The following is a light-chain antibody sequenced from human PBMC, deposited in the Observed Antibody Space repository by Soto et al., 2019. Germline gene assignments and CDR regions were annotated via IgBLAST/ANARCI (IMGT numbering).Light chain of an antibody. V-gene: IGKV3-15*01. CDR3: QQYNNWPFS. CDR1: QSISSW. J-gene: IGKJ5*01. CDR2: DVS. Sequence: MTQSPSSLSASVGDRVTITCRASQSISSWLAWYQQKSGQSPRLLIYDVSIRATGVPARFSATGSETDFTLTISGLQSEDSAVYFCQQYNNWPFSFGQGTRLEIK.